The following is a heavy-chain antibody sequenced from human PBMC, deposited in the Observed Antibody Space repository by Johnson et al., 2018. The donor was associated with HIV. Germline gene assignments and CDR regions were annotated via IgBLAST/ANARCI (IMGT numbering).Heavy chain of an antibody. CDR2: ISYDGSNK. CDR3: AGGITMKPPTAFDI. CDR1: GFTFDDYG. D-gene: IGHD3-22*01. Sequence: QEQLVESGGGVVRPGGSLRLSCAASGFTFDDYGMSWVRQAPGKGLEWVAVISYDGSNKYYADSAKGRFTISRDNAKNSLYLQMNSLRAEDTAVYYCAGGITMKPPTAFDIWGQGTVVTVS. J-gene: IGHJ3*02. V-gene: IGHV3-30*03.